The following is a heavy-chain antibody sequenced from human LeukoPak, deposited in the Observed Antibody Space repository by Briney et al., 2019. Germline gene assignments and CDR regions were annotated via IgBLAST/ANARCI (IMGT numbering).Heavy chain of an antibody. CDR2: INHSGST. CDR1: GGSFSGYY. D-gene: IGHD3-22*01. CDR3: ARGGIWYYYDSSGYYDAFDI. J-gene: IGHJ3*02. V-gene: IGHV4-34*01. Sequence: SETLSLTCAVYGGSFSGYYWSWIRQPPGKGLEWIGEINHSGSTNYNPSLKSRVTILVDTSKNQFSLKLSSVTAADTAVYYCARGGIWYYYDSSGYYDAFDIWDQGTMVTVSS.